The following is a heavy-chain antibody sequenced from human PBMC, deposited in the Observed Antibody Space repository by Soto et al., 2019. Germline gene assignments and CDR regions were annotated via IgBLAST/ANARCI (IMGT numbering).Heavy chain of an antibody. D-gene: IGHD1-7*01. J-gene: IGHJ6*02. Sequence: VQLVQSGAEVKTPGSSVKVSCKASGDTFSSYSIAWVRQAPGQGLEWMGGIIPVFRSINYSQKFPGRVTITADESTTTAYMELTSLRPQDTAVYFCARDDGWNYRYYDMEVWGQGTTVTVS. CDR3: ARDDGWNYRYYDMEV. V-gene: IGHV1-69*12. CDR2: IIPVFRSI. CDR1: GDTFSSYS.